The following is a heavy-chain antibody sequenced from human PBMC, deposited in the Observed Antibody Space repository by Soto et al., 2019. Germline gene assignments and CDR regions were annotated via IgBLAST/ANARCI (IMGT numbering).Heavy chain of an antibody. CDR2: TSYDGSDK. CDR1: GFTFRSYV. V-gene: IGHV3-30*19. Sequence: QVQLVESGGGVVQPGTSLRVSCVGSGFTFRSYVIHWVRQAPGKGLEWVALTSYDGSDKYYGDSVRGRFTISRDNSRNTVDLQMGRLRLADPALYYCARWGTTGGLAVWGQGNLVCVSS. D-gene: IGHD3-16*01. CDR3: ARWGTTGGLAV. J-gene: IGHJ1*01.